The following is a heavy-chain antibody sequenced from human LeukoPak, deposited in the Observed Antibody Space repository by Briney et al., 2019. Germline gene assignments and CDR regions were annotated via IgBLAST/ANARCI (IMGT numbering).Heavy chain of an antibody. CDR1: GGSISSYY. V-gene: IGHV4-59*01. J-gene: IGHJ6*02. D-gene: IGHD3-3*01. CDR2: IYYSGST. CDR3: ASTNGYYDFWSGPQTPYYYYGMDV. Sequence: SETLSLTCPVSGGSISSYYWSWIRQPPGKGLEWIGYIYYSGSTNYNPSLKSRVTISVDTSKNQFSLKLSSVTAADTAVYYCASTNGYYDFWSGPQTPYYYYGMDVWGQGTTVTVSS.